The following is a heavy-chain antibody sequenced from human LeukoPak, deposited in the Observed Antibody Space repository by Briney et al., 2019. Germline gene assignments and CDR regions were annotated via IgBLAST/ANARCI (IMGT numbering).Heavy chain of an antibody. CDR3: AKGSGDSRHSSLDY. Sequence: GGSLRLSCAASGFTFSSYAMSWVRQAPGKGLEWVSVISGSGGGTFYVDSVEGRFTISRDNSKNTLSLQMNSLRAEDTAVYYCAKGSGDSRHSSLDYWGQGTLVTVSS. V-gene: IGHV3-23*01. CDR1: GFTFSSYA. J-gene: IGHJ4*02. CDR2: ISGSGGGT. D-gene: IGHD2-15*01.